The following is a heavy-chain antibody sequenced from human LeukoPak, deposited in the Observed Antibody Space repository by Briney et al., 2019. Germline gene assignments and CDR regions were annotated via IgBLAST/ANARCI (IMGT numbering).Heavy chain of an antibody. Sequence: ASVKVSCKASGYTFTSYDINWVRQATGQGLEWMGWMNPNSGNTGYAQKFQGRVTMTRNTSLSTAYMELSSLRSEDTAVYYCARDSSSWYGMDVWGQGTTVTVSS. D-gene: IGHD6-13*01. CDR1: GYTFTSYD. CDR2: MNPNSGNT. J-gene: IGHJ6*02. V-gene: IGHV1-8*01. CDR3: ARDSSSWYGMDV.